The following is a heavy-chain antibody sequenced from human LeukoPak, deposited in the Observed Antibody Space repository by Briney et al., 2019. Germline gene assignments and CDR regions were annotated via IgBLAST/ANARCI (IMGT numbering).Heavy chain of an antibody. CDR1: GGSISSGGYY. V-gene: IGHV4-31*03. Sequence: SETLSLTCTVSGGSISSGGYYWSWIRQHPGKGLEWIGYIYYSGSTYYNPSLKSRVTISVDTSKNQFSLKLSSVTAADTAVYYCARFAIDAFDIWGQGTMVTVSS. CDR3: ARFAIDAFDI. CDR2: IYYSGST. D-gene: IGHD3-9*01. J-gene: IGHJ3*02.